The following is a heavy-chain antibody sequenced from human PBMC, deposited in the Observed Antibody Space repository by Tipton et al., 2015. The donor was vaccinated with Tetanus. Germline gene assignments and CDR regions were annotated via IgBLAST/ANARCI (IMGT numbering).Heavy chain of an antibody. CDR2: INPSGGST. CDR3: ARASGYCSGGSCYGIDY. J-gene: IGHJ4*02. Sequence: QSGAEVKKPGASVKVSCKASGYTFTSYYMHWVRQAPGQGLEWMGIINPSGGSTSYAQKFQGRVTMTRDTSTSTVYMELSSLRSEDTAVYYCARASGYCSGGSCYGIDYWGQGTLVTVSS. CDR1: GYTFTSYY. D-gene: IGHD2-15*01. V-gene: IGHV1-46*01.